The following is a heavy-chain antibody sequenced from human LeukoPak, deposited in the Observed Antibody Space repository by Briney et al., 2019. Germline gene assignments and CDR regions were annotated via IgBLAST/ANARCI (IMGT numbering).Heavy chain of an antibody. CDR2: IYYSGST. CDR3: ARGPRQWLRGREYFQH. CDR1: GGSISSSSYY. J-gene: IGHJ1*01. Sequence: SETLSLTCTVSGGSISSSSYYWGWIRQPPGKGLEWIGSIYYSGSTYYNPSLKSRVTISVDTSKNQFSLKLSSVTAADTAVYYCARGPRQWLRGREYFQHWGQGTLVTVSS. V-gene: IGHV4-39*01. D-gene: IGHD6-19*01.